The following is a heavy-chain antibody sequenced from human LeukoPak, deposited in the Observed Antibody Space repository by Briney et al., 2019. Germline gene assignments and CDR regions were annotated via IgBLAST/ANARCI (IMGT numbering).Heavy chain of an antibody. CDR1: GFTVSSNY. V-gene: IGHV3-53*01. D-gene: IGHD1-14*01. CDR2: IYSGGST. J-gene: IGHJ4*02. Sequence: PGGSLRLSCAASGFTVSSNYMSWVRQAPGKGLEWVSVIYSGGSTYYSDSVKGRFTISRDNSMNTLYLQMNSLRAEDTAVYYCARGSGSYPSHYFDYWGQGTLVTVSS. CDR3: ARGSGSYPSHYFDY.